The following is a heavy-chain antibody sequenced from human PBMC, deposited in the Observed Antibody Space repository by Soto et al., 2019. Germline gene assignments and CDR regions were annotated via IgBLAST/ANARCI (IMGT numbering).Heavy chain of an antibody. V-gene: IGHV4-59*01. D-gene: IGHD2-8*01. CDR3: ARDMHASFTHYFDP. CDR1: SRPIASYH. J-gene: IGHJ5*02. CDR2: TSYTGNT. Sequence: PSETRSLTCIVASRPIASYHCGWVRQFAGRGRGWIGYTSYTGNTNYNPSLKSGVTTSMDTSKNQFSRKLTSMTAADTAGYYCARDMHASFTHYFDPWGQGTLVTVSS.